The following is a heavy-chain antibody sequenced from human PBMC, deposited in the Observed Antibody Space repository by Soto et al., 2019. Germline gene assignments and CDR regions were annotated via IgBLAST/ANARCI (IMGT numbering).Heavy chain of an antibody. CDR1: CSTFTSYG. CDR2: ISAYNGNT. CDR3: ARDRYCSGGSCYSVAWFDP. J-gene: IGHJ5*02. D-gene: IGHD2-15*01. V-gene: IGHV1-18*01. Sequence: ASVTVSFPASCSTFTSYGISLVRQAPGQGLEWMGWISAYNGNTNYAQKLQGRVTMTTDTSTSTAYMELRSLRSDDTAVYYCARDRYCSGGSCYSVAWFDPWGQGTLVTVSS.